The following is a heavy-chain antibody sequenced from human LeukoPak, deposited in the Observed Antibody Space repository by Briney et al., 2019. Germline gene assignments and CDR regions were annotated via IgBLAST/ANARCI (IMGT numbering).Heavy chain of an antibody. CDR3: ASGRRPKH. V-gene: IGHV4-34*01. CDR2: INHNGNT. CDR1: GGSFSGYY. Sequence: SETLSLTCAVYGGSFSGYYWGWIRQPPGKGLEWIGEINHNGNTNYNPSLKSRVTISVDTSKNQFSLKLSSVTAADTAVYYCASGRRPKHWGQGTLVTVSS. J-gene: IGHJ1*01.